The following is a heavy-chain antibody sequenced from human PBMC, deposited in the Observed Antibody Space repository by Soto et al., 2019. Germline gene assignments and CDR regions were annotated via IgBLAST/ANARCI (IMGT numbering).Heavy chain of an antibody. D-gene: IGHD2-15*01. V-gene: IGHV3-23*01. Sequence: LRLSCAASGFTFSSYAMSRVRQAPGKGLEWVSAISGSGGSTYYADSVKGRFTISRDNSKNTLYLQMNSLRAEDTAVYYCARKNCSGGSCFDYWAQGTLVTVSS. CDR2: ISGSGGST. CDR1: GFTFSSYA. J-gene: IGHJ4*02. CDR3: ARKNCSGGSCFDY.